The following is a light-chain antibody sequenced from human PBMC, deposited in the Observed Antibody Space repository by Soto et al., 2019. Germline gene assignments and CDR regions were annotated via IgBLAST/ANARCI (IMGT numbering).Light chain of an antibody. V-gene: IGKV3-20*01. CDR3: QQYSSSRT. CDR2: DAS. J-gene: IGKJ1*01. CDR1: QSVSSNY. Sequence: EIVLTQSLGTLSFSPGERATLSCRASQSVSSNYLAWYQQKPGQAPRLLMYDASSRATGIPDRFSGSGSGTDFTLTISRLEPEDFAVYYCQQYSSSRTFGQGTKVDI.